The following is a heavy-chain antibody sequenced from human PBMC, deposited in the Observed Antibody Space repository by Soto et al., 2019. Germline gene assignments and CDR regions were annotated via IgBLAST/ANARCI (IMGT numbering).Heavy chain of an antibody. CDR3: ARHDILTVYYKTHDY. V-gene: IGHV1-18*01. CDR1: GYTFTSYG. CDR2: ISAYNGNT. Sequence: ASVKVSCKASGYTFTSYGISWVRQAPGQGLEWMGWISAYNGNTDYAQKLQGRVTMTTDTPTSTAYMELRSLRSDDTAVYYCARHDILTVYYKTHDYWGQGTLVTVPS. J-gene: IGHJ4*02. D-gene: IGHD3-9*01.